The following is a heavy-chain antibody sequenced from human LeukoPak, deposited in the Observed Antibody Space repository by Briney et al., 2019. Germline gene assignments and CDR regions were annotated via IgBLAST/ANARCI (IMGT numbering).Heavy chain of an antibody. CDR2: ISYDGSNK. J-gene: IGHJ4*02. D-gene: IGHD3-10*01. V-gene: IGHV3-30*18. CDR1: GLTFSSYG. CDR3: AKDAYGSGAGFDY. Sequence: GGSLRLSCAASGLTFSSYGMHWVRQAPGKGLEWVAVISYDGSNKYYADSVKGRFTISRDNSKNTLYLQMNSLRAEDTAVYYCAKDAYGSGAGFDYWGQGTLVTVSS.